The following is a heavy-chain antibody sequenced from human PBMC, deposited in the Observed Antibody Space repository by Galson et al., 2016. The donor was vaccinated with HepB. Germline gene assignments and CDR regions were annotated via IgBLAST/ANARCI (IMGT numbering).Heavy chain of an antibody. Sequence: SLRLSCAASGFTFSDYAIHWVRQAPGKGLEWVAVIWYDGNNKFYSDSVKGRFIVPRDNSSSLFYLQMNSLRVEDTAVYYCARDPASNDYIWGWDVWGQGTTVTVSS. D-gene: IGHD3-16*01. V-gene: IGHV3-33*01. CDR3: ARDPASNDYIWGWDV. J-gene: IGHJ6*02. CDR2: IWYDGNNK. CDR1: GFTFSDYA.